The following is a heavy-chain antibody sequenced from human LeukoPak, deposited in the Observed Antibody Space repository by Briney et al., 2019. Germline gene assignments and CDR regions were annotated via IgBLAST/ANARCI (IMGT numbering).Heavy chain of an antibody. J-gene: IGHJ4*02. CDR1: GFTFSSYW. CDR3: AGSGAPIDY. V-gene: IGHV3-7*01. CDR2: IKQGGSEK. Sequence: GGSRRLSCGASGFTFSSYWMSWVRQAPGKGLEWVANIKQGGSEKNYVDSVKGRFTISRDNAKNSLYLQMNSLRAEDTAVYYCAGSGAPIDYWGQGTPVTVSS. D-gene: IGHD3-10*01.